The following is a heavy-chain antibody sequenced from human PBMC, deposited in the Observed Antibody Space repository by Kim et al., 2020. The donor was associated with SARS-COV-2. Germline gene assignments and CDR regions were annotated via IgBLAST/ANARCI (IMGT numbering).Heavy chain of an antibody. J-gene: IGHJ6*02. CDR1: GFTFSSYG. V-gene: IGHV3-33*01. D-gene: IGHD5-18*01. CDR2: IWYDGSNK. CDR3: ARVDTAMVTMVYYYGMDV. Sequence: GGSLRLSCAASGFTFSSYGMHWVRQAPGKGLEWVAVIWYDGSNKYYADSVKGRFTISRDNSKNTLYLQMNSLRAEDTAVYYCARVDTAMVTMVYYYGMDVWGQGTTVTVSS.